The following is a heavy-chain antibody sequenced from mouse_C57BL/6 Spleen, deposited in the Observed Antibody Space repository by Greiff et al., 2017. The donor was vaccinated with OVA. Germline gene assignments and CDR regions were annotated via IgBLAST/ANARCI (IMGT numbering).Heavy chain of an antibody. Sequence: QVQLKESGAELVRPGASVKLSCTASGYTFTDYYINWVKQRPGQGLEWIARIYPGSGNTYYNEKFKGKATLTAEKSSSTAYMQLSSLTSEDSAVYFCAREGVSYYFDYWGQGTTLTVSS. CDR2: IYPGSGNT. CDR1: GYTFTDYY. CDR3: AREGVSYYFDY. J-gene: IGHJ2*01. V-gene: IGHV1-76*01.